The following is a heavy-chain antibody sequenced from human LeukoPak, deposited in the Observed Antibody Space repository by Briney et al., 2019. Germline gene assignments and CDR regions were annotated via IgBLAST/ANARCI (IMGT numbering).Heavy chain of an antibody. D-gene: IGHD2-2*01. CDR1: GFTFSSCS. Sequence: GGSLRLSCAASGFTFSSCSMNWVRQAPGKGLEWVSYISSSSSTIYYADSVKGRFTISRDTAKNSLYLQMNSLRAEDTAVYYCARIAAGGCSSTSCPDYWGQGTLVTVSS. V-gene: IGHV3-48*01. CDR3: ARIAAGGCSSTSCPDY. J-gene: IGHJ4*02. CDR2: ISSSSSTI.